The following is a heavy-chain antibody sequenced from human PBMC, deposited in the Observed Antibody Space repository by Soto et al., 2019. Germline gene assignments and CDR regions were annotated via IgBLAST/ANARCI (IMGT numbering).Heavy chain of an antibody. Sequence: SETLSLTCAVSGGSISSGGYSWSWIRQPPGKGLEWIGYIYHSGSTYYNPSLKSRVTISVDGSKNQFSLKLTSVTPADAALYYCARDFFDSSAHPTNWFAPWGQGTLVTVSS. CDR1: GGSISSGGYS. J-gene: IGHJ5*02. CDR2: IYHSGST. D-gene: IGHD3-22*01. CDR3: ARDFFDSSAHPTNWFAP. V-gene: IGHV4-30-2*01.